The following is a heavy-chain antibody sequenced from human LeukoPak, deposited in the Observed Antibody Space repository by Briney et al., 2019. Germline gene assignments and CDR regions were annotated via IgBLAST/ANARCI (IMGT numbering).Heavy chain of an antibody. J-gene: IGHJ4*02. V-gene: IGHV4-34*01. CDR2: INHSGST. CDR3: ATMMYGSGNYYNSDY. Sequence: PSETLSLTCAVSGGSFSGYYWNWIRQSPGKGLEWIGEINHSGSTHYNPSLKSRVTISVDTSQKQFSLTLTSVTAADTAVYYCATMMYGSGNYYNSDYWGQGTLVTVSS. CDR1: GGSFSGYY. D-gene: IGHD3-10*01.